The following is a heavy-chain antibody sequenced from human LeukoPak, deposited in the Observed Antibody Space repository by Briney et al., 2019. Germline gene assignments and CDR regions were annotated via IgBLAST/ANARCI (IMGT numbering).Heavy chain of an antibody. CDR2: IYYSGST. CDR1: GGSLSSYY. V-gene: IGHV4-59*08. CDR3: ARTSTLRYSDY. J-gene: IGHJ4*02. D-gene: IGHD3-9*01. Sequence: SETLSLTCTVSGGSLSSYYWSWIRQPPGKGLEWIGYIYYSGSTNYNPSLKSRVTISVDTSKNQFSLKLSSVTAADTAVYYCARTSTLRYSDYWGQGTLVTVSS.